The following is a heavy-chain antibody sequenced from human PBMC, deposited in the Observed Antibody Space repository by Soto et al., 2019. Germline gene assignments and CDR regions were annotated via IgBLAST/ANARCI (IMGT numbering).Heavy chain of an antibody. J-gene: IGHJ4*02. D-gene: IGHD3-3*01. V-gene: IGHV3-48*01. CDR1: GFRFSGYS. CDR3: ARDYNDFWSGQFDY. CDR2: ISSSSFTI. Sequence: GGSLRLSCAASGFRFSGYSMNWVRQAPGRGLEWVSYISSSSFTIHYADSVEGRFAISRDNAKNSLYLQMNSLRVEDTAVYYCARDYNDFWSGQFDYWGQGALVTVSS.